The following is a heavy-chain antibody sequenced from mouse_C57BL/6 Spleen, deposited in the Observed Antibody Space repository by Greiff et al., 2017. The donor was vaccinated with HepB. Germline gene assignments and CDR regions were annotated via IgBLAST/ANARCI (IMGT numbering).Heavy chain of an antibody. CDR3: ARSGDDYDFDY. Sequence: VQLQQSGPELVKPGASVKISCKASGYAFSSSWMNWVKQRPGKGLEWIGRIYPGDGDTNYNGKFKGKATLTADKSSSTAYMQLSSLTSEDSAVYFCARSGDDYDFDYWGQGTTLTVSS. CDR2: IYPGDGDT. CDR1: GYAFSSSW. D-gene: IGHD2-4*01. V-gene: IGHV1-82*01. J-gene: IGHJ2*01.